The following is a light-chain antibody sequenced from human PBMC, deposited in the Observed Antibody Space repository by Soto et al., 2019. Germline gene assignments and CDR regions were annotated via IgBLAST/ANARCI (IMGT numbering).Light chain of an antibody. CDR1: QSVGSN. CDR2: GAS. Sequence: EIVMTQSPATLSVSPGERASLSCRASQSVGSNLAWYQQTAGQAPRLLIYGASTRATGIPARFSGSGSGTDFTLTLSSLQSEDFAVYSCQQYTNWPYTFGQGTKLEIK. V-gene: IGKV3-15*01. J-gene: IGKJ2*01. CDR3: QQYTNWPYT.